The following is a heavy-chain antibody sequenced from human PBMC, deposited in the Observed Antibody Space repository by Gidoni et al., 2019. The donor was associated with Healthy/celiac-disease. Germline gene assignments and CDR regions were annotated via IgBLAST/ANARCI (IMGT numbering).Heavy chain of an antibody. CDR3: ARALATPRPYYFDY. V-gene: IGHV4-30-2*01. Sequence: QLQLQESGSGLVKPSQTLSLTCAVSGGSISSGGYSWSWVRQPPGKGLVWIGYIYPSGGTYYPPSLQSCVTLSVDRSQNPFSLKLSSVTAADTAVYYCARALATPRPYYFDYWGQGTLVTVSS. J-gene: IGHJ4*02. CDR1: GGSISSGGYS. D-gene: IGHD5-12*01. CDR2: IYPSGGT.